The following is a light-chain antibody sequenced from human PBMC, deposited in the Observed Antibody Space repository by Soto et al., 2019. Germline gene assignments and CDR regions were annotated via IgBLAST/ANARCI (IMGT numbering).Light chain of an antibody. CDR3: ATWDDGLGVYVV. CDR1: SSNIGSNY. CDR2: MNN. J-gene: IGLJ2*01. Sequence: QSVLTQPPSASGTPGQRVTISCSGSSSNIGSNYVYWYQQLPGTAPKLLIYMNNQRPSGVPDRFSGSKSGTSASLAISGLRSEDEADYYCATWDDGLGVYVVFGGGTKVTVL. V-gene: IGLV1-47*01.